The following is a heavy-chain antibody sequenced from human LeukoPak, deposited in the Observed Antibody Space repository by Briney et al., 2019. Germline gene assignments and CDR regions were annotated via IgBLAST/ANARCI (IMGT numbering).Heavy chain of an antibody. Sequence: GGSLRLSCAASGFTFSSCWMHWVRQAPGKGLEWVSYIGTSSSPIYYADSVKGRFTISRDDATKSLYLQMNSLRDGDTAVYYCARRGDGYNYWSFDYWGQGTLVTVSS. D-gene: IGHD5-24*01. CDR2: IGTSSSPI. J-gene: IGHJ4*02. CDR3: ARRGDGYNYWSFDY. V-gene: IGHV3-48*02. CDR1: GFTFSSCW.